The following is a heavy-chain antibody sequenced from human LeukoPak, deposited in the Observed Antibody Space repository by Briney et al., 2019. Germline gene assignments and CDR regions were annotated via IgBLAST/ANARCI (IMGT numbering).Heavy chain of an antibody. CDR2: FDPEDGET. J-gene: IGHJ4*02. V-gene: IGHV1-24*01. CDR3: ATDLNHYVWGSYYWTLKNY. Sequence: GASVKVSCKVSGYTLTELSMHWVRQAPGKGLEWMGGFDPEDGETIYAQKFQGRVTMTEDTSTDTAYMELSSLRSGDTAVYYCATDLNHYVWGSYYWTLKNYWGQGTLVTVSS. CDR1: GYTLTELS. D-gene: IGHD3-16*01.